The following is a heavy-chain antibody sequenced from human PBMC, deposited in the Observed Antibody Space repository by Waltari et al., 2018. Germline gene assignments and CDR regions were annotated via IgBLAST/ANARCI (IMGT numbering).Heavy chain of an antibody. CDR3: ARDGSY. CDR2: LRSRSTYI. J-gene: IGHJ4*02. CDR1: GLTFSNYS. V-gene: IGHV3-21*01. Sequence: EVQLVESGGGLVKPGGSLRLSCAASGLTFSNYSMNWVSQAPGKGLEWVSSLRSRSTYIDDTESVRGRFTISSDNAKKSLYLQMNSLRADDTAVYYCARDGSYWGQGTLVTVSS.